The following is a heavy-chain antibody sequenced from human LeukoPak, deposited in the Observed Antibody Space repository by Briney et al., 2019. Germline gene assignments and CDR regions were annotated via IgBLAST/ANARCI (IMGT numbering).Heavy chain of an antibody. V-gene: IGHV1-46*01. D-gene: IGHD4-11*01. Sequence: ASVKVSCKASGYAFTSYYMHWVRHAPGQGLEWMGIINPSGGSTSYAQKFQGRVTMTRDMSTSTVYMELSSLRSEDTAVYYCAREKTTHAPGGAFDIWGQGTMVTVSS. CDR2: INPSGGST. CDR1: GYAFTSYY. CDR3: AREKTTHAPGGAFDI. J-gene: IGHJ3*02.